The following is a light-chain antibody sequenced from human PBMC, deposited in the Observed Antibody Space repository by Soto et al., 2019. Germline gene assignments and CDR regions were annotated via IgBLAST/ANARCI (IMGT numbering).Light chain of an antibody. J-gene: IGKJ4*01. CDR1: QSGSSHY. V-gene: IGKV3-20*01. CDR2: IAS. Sequence: EIALTQSPGTLSLSPGERVTLSCMASQSGSSHYLAWYQQKPGQAPRRLIYIASSRATGIPDRFSGSGSGTDFTPTINRLEPEEFAVYYCQQYGGSPRVTFGGGTKVEIK. CDR3: QQYGGSPRVT.